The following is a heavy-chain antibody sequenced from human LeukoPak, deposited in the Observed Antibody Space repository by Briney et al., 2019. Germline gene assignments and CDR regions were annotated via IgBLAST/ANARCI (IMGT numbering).Heavy chain of an antibody. V-gene: IGHV5-51*01. CDR3: ARRDYYDSSGSNWFDP. J-gene: IGHJ5*02. CDR2: IHPGDSDT. CDR1: GYSFTSYW. D-gene: IGHD3-22*01. Sequence: GESLKISCKGSGYSFTSYWIGWVRQMPGKGLEWMGIIHPGDSDTRYSPSFQGQVTISADKSISTAYLQWSSLKASDTAMYYCARRDYYDSSGSNWFDPWGQGTLVTVSS.